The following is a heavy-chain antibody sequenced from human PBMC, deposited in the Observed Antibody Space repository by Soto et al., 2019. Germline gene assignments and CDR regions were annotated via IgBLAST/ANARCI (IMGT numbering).Heavy chain of an antibody. CDR3: AKVLVGSPMGTFDS. D-gene: IGHD1-26*01. Sequence: EAQLLESGGGLVQPGGSLRLSCAASGFTFSSSAMSWVRQAPGKGLECVSVITGSGDTTHYADSVKGRFTISRDNSKNTLSLQMHSVRAEDTALYYCAKVLVGSPMGTFDSWGQGTLVTVSS. CDR2: ITGSGDTT. V-gene: IGHV3-23*01. CDR1: GFTFSSSA. J-gene: IGHJ4*02.